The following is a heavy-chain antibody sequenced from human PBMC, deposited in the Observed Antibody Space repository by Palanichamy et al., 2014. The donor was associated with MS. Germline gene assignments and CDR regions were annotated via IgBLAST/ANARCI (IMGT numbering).Heavy chain of an antibody. CDR3: ATRLHCRGDGCHFLGAY. J-gene: IGHJ4*02. CDR2: ISDSGSRT. CDR1: IHIQQLC. D-gene: IGHD2-21*01. Sequence: EVQRVGGRGGGRWYRPGGSRETLLCSLWIHIQQLCHRLGPVRLQGRGWSGSSFISDSGSRTYYADSVEGRFTVSRDNSKNTLYLQMNSLRAEDTAVYYCATRLHCRGDGCHFLGAYWGQGTRVTVSS. V-gene: IGHV3-23*01.